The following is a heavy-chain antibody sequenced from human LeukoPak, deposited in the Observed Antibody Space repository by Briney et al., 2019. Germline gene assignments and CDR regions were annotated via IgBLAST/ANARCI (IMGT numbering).Heavy chain of an antibody. CDR1: GYTFTSYD. V-gene: IGHV1-8*01. CDR2: MNPNSGNT. D-gene: IGHD4-17*01. J-gene: IGHJ5*02. CDR3: ARADYGDYVWFDP. Sequence: GASVKVSCKASGYTFTSYDINWVRQATGQGLEWMGWMNPNSGNTGYAQKFQGRVTMTRNTSISTAYMELSRLRSDDTAVYYCARADYGDYVWFDPWGQGTLVTVSS.